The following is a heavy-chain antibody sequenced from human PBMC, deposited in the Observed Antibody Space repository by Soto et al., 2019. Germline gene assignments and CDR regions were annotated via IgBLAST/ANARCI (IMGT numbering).Heavy chain of an antibody. CDR3: AREYRWLARAGAFDI. CDR2: ISYDGSNK. Sequence: GGSLRLSCAASGFTFSSYAMHWVRQAPGKGLEWVAVISYDGSNKYYADSVKGRFTISRDNSKNTLYLQMNSLRAEDTAVYYCAREYRWLARAGAFDIWGQGTMVTVSS. J-gene: IGHJ3*02. CDR1: GFTFSSYA. V-gene: IGHV3-30-3*01. D-gene: IGHD6-19*01.